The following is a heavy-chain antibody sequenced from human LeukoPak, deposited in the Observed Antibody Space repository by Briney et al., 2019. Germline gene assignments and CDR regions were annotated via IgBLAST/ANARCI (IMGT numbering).Heavy chain of an antibody. J-gene: IGHJ5*02. Sequence: ASVKVSCKASGYTFTSYGISWVRQAPGQGLEWMGWISAYSGNTNYAQKLQGRVTMTTDTSTSTAYMELRSLRSDDTAVYYCARAVRYCSGGSCYNWFDPWGQGTLVTVSS. D-gene: IGHD2-15*01. CDR3: ARAVRYCSGGSCYNWFDP. CDR2: ISAYSGNT. CDR1: GYTFTSYG. V-gene: IGHV1-18*01.